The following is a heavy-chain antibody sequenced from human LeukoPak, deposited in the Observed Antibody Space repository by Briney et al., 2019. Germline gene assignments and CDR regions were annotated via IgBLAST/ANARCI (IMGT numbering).Heavy chain of an antibody. D-gene: IGHD4-17*01. CDR2: ISSSSSYI. J-gene: IGHJ4*02. Sequence: GGSLRLSCAASGFTFSSYSMNWVRQAPGKGLEWVSSISSSSSYIYYADSVKGRFTISRDNAKNSLYLQMNSLRAEDTAVYYCARRYSHGDYSRPFDYWGQGTLVTVSS. CDR1: GFTFSSYS. V-gene: IGHV3-21*01. CDR3: ARRYSHGDYSRPFDY.